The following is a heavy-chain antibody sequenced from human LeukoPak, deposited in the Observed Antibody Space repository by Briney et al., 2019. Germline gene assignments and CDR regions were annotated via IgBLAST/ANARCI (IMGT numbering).Heavy chain of an antibody. CDR1: GGSISSNGYY. CDR2: FYYTGST. V-gene: IGHV4-39*01. J-gene: IGHJ3*02. CDR3: ARRSGTYHAFDI. Sequence: SETLSLTCTVSGGSISSNGYYWGWIRQPPGKGLEWIGSFYYTGSTFYSPSLKSRVAISVDTSKNQFSLKLSSVTAADTAVYYCARRSGTYHAFDIWGQGTMVTVSS. D-gene: IGHD1-26*01.